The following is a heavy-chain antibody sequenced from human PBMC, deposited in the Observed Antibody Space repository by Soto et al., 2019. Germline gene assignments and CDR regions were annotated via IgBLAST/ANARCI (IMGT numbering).Heavy chain of an antibody. Sequence: QLHLVQSGAVVKKPGASVTVSCSASGYPVTAYYMHWVRQAPGRGLEWMGGINPATGAAKYTQTFQGRVTMARDTSTSTVFMELSGLTSGDTAVFYCARGGGVGMAGSAAFDMWGQGTLVTVSS. CDR1: GYPVTAYY. V-gene: IGHV1-2*02. CDR2: INPATGAA. J-gene: IGHJ3*02. CDR3: ARGGGVGMAGSAAFDM. D-gene: IGHD6-19*01.